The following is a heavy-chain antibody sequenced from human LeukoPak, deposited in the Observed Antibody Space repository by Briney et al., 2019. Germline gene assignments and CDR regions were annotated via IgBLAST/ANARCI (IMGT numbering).Heavy chain of an antibody. J-gene: IGHJ4*02. D-gene: IGHD2-15*01. CDR3: ARDSYPGYCSGSSCFSIDY. CDR2: ISYDGSNK. CDR1: GFTFSSYA. V-gene: IGHV3-30-3*01. Sequence: PGGSLRLSCAASGFTFSSYAMHWVRQAPGKGLEWVAVISYDGSNKYYADSVKGRFTISRDNSKNTLYLQMNSLRAEDTAVYYCARDSYPGYCSGSSCFSIDYWGQGTLVTVSS.